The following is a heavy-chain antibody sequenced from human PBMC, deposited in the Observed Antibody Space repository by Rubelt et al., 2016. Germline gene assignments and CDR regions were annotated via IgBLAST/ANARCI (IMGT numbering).Heavy chain of an antibody. Sequence: QESGPGLVKPSETLSLTCTVSGGSISSYYWSWIRQPPGKGLEWLALIYWDDDKRYSPSLKSRLTITKDTSKNQVVLTMTNMDPVDTTTYYCAHSGSYPYNWFDPWGQGTLVTVSS. J-gene: IGHJ5*02. D-gene: IGHD1-26*01. CDR3: AHSGSYPYNWFDP. CDR1: GGSISSYYW. CDR2: IYWDDDK. V-gene: IGHV2-5*08.